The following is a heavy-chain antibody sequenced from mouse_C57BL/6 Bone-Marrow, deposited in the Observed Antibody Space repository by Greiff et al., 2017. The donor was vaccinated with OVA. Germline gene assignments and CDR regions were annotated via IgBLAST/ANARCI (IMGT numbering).Heavy chain of an antibody. Sequence: EVQLQQSGAELVKPGASVKLSCTASGFNIKDYYMHWVKQRTEQGLEWIGRIDPEDGETKYDPKFQGKAPITADTSSNTACMLLINMTSEYTAVSSCASNYYGTPRDWYFDVWGTGTTLTVSS. J-gene: IGHJ1*03. V-gene: IGHV14-2*01. CDR1: GFNIKDYY. CDR2: IDPEDGET. CDR3: ASNYYGTPRDWYFDV. D-gene: IGHD1-1*01.